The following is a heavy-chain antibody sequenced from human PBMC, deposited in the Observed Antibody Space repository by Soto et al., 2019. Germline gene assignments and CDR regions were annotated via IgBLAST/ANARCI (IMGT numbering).Heavy chain of an antibody. D-gene: IGHD3-3*01. CDR2: IYHSGST. CDR1: GGSISSSNW. CDR3: ARVGDFWSGSPNAFDI. Sequence: SETLSLTCAVSGGSISSSNWWSWVRQPPGKGLEWIGEIYHSGSTNYNPSLKSRVTISVDKSKNQFSLKLSSVTAVDTAVYYCARVGDFWSGSPNAFDIWGQGTMVTVSS. J-gene: IGHJ3*02. V-gene: IGHV4-4*02.